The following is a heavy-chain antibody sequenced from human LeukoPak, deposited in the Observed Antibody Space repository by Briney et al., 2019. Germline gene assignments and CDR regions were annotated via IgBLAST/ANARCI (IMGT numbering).Heavy chain of an antibody. D-gene: IGHD3-10*01. CDR3: ARVKGYYGSGSPYYFDY. V-gene: IGHV3-20*01. CDR1: GFTFDDYG. J-gene: IGHJ4*02. Sequence: GGSLRLSCAASGFTFDDYGMSWVRQAPGKGLEWVSGINWNSGSTGYADSVKGRFTISRDNAKNSLYLQMNSLRAEDTALYHCARVKGYYGSGSPYYFDYWGQGTLVTVSS. CDR2: INWNSGST.